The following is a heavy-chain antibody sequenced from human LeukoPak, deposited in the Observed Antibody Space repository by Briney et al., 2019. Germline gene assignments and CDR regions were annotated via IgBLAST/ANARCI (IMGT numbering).Heavy chain of an antibody. D-gene: IGHD3-22*01. CDR3: ARRYYYDSSGYFDY. Sequence: SETLSLTCTVSGGSISSSSYYWGWIRQPPGTGLEWIGSIYYSGSTYYNPSLKSRVTISVDTFKNQFSLKLSSVTAADTAVYYCARRYYYDSSGYFDYWGQGTLVTVSS. J-gene: IGHJ4*02. CDR2: IYYSGST. V-gene: IGHV4-39*01. CDR1: GGSISSSSYY.